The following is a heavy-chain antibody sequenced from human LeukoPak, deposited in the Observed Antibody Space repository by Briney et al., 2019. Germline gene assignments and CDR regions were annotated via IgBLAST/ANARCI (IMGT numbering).Heavy chain of an antibody. D-gene: IGHD3-10*01. CDR2: IYSGGST. V-gene: IGHV3-53*01. Sequence: PGRSLSLSRAVSGFTVCSIYMSGVSEAPGKGLEWVSVIYSGGSTYYADSVKGRFTISRDNSKNTLYLQMNSLRAEDTAVYYCASGSGSYRTPYYYMDVWGTGTTVTVSS. CDR3: ASGSGSYRTPYYYMDV. CDR1: GFTVCSIY. J-gene: IGHJ6*03.